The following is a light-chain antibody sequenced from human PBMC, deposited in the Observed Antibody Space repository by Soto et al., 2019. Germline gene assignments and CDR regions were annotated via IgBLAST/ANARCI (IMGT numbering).Light chain of an antibody. J-gene: IGLJ1*01. CDR2: DTS. Sequence: AVVTQEPSLTVSSGGTVTLTCGSSTGAVTSGHYPYWFQQKPGQAPRTLIYDTSNKYSWTPARFSGSLLGGKAALTLSGAQPEDEADYYCLLSYSDEKVFGTGTKVTVL. CDR1: TGAVTSGHY. V-gene: IGLV7-46*01. CDR3: LLSYSDEKV.